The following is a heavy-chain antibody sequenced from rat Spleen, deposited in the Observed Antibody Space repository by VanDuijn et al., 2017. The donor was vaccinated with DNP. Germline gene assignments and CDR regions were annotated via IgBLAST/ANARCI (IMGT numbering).Heavy chain of an antibody. CDR1: GFTFSDYA. CDR2: IIFDGSRT. CDR3: TTQLTTISPPFAY. V-gene: IGHV5S10*01. J-gene: IGHJ3*01. D-gene: IGHD1-8*01. Sequence: EVQLVESGGGVVQPGRSLKLSCVASGFTFSDYAMAWVRQAPKKGLEWVATIIFDGSRTYYRDSVKGRFTISRNNAKSTLYLQMDSLRSEDTATYYCTTQLTTISPPFAYWGQGTLVTVSS.